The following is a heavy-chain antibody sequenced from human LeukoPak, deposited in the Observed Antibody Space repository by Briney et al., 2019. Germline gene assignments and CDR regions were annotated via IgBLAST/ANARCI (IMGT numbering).Heavy chain of an antibody. CDR1: GGSISSSSYY. D-gene: IGHD5-18*01. CDR2: IYYSGST. CDR3: ARVGGRGQLWIFDY. V-gene: IGHV4-39*07. Sequence: SETLSLTCTVSGGSISSSSYYWGWIRQPPGKGLEWIGSIYYSGSTYYNPSLKSRVTISVDTSKNQFSLKLSSVTAADTAVYYCARVGGRGQLWIFDYWGQGTLVTVSS. J-gene: IGHJ4*02.